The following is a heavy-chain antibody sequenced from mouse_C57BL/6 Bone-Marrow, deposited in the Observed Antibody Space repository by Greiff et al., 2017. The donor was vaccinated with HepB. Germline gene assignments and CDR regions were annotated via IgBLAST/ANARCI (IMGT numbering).Heavy chain of an antibody. CDR3: ARKSNSRGREAWFAY. J-gene: IGHJ3*01. V-gene: IGHV5-17*01. Sequence: DVMLVESGGGLVKPGGSLKLSCAASGFTFSDYGMHWVRQAPEKGLEWVAYISSGSSTIYYADTVKGRFTISRDNAKNTLFLQMTSLRSEDTAMYYCARKSNSRGREAWFAYWGQGTLVTVSA. CDR2: ISSGSSTI. CDR1: GFTFSDYG. D-gene: IGHD2-5*01.